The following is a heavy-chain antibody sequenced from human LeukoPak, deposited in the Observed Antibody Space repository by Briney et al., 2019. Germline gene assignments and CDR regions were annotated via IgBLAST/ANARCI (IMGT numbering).Heavy chain of an antibody. D-gene: IGHD3-10*01. CDR1: GYTFTSYY. CDR2: INPSGGST. CDR3: ARSMVRGGNFDY. V-gene: IGHV1-46*01. Sequence: ASVKVSCKASGYTFTSYYMHWVRQAPGQGLEWMGIINPSGGSTSYAQKFQGRVTMTRDTSISTAYMELSRLRSDDTAVYYCARSMVRGGNFDYWGQGTLVTVSS. J-gene: IGHJ4*02.